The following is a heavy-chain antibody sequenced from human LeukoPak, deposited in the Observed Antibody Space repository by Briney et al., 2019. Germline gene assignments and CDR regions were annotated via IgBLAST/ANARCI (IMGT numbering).Heavy chain of an antibody. D-gene: IGHD1-26*01. CDR3: ARDITMGATTGGFFDY. J-gene: IGHJ4*02. CDR1: GGSISSYY. Sequence: SETLSLTCTVSGGSISSYYWSWIRQPAGKGLEWIGRIYTSGSTYYNPSLKSRVTMSVDTSKNQFSLKLSSVTAADTAVYYCARDITMGATTGGFFDYWGQGTLVTVSS. CDR2: IYTSGST. V-gene: IGHV4-4*07.